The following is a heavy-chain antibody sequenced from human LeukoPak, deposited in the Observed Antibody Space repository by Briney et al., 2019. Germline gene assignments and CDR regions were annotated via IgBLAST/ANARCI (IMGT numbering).Heavy chain of an antibody. CDR2: ISSSSSTI. D-gene: IGHD3-16*01. CDR3: ARDNSNDYVWGSYD. Sequence: GGSLRLSCEASGFSFSRFWMNWVRQAPGKGLEWVSYISSSSSTIYYADSVKGRFTISRDNAKNSLYLQMSSLRAEDTAVYYCARDNSNDYVWGSYDWGQGTLVTVSS. CDR1: GFSFSRFW. J-gene: IGHJ4*02. V-gene: IGHV3-48*01.